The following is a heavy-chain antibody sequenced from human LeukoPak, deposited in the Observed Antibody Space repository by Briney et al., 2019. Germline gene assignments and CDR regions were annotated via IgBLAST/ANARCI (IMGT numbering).Heavy chain of an antibody. CDR2: ISYDGSNK. J-gene: IGHJ4*02. CDR3: ARGASYVILTGYSYFDY. D-gene: IGHD3-9*01. CDR1: GFTFSSYA. Sequence: PGRSLRLSCAASGFTFSSYAMHWVRQAPGKGLEWVAVISYDGSNKYYADSVKGRFTISRDNSKNTLYVQINSLRAEDTAVYYCARGASYVILTGYSYFDYWGQGTLVTVSS. V-gene: IGHV3-30-3*01.